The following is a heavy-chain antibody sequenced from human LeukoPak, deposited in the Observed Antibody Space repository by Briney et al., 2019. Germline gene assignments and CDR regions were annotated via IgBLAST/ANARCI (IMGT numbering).Heavy chain of an antibody. D-gene: IGHD3-10*01. J-gene: IGHJ4*02. CDR3: AKCSDFGSGRVFEY. CDR2: SSGRGVGI. V-gene: IGHV3-23*01. Sequence: GSLRLSCAASGFTFSSYAMGRGRQAPGEGLTLVSTSSGRGVGIYYADSVKGRFNISRDNSKNKLYLEMHSLRAEDTAVYYCAKCSDFGSGRVFEYWGQGTLVTVSS. CDR1: GFTFSSYA.